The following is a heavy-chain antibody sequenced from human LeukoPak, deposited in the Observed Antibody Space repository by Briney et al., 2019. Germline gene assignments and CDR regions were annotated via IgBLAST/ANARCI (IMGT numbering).Heavy chain of an antibody. D-gene: IGHD3-10*01. J-gene: IGHJ4*02. CDR1: GGSISSGGDS. CDR3: ARVTEGYYGSGSYLDY. CDR2: IYHSGST. Sequence: SETLSLTCAASGGSISSGGDSWSWIRQPPGKGLEWIGYIYHSGSTYYNPSLKSRVTISVDRSKNQFSLKLSSVTAADTAVYYCARVTEGYYGSGSYLDYWGQGTLVTVSS. V-gene: IGHV4-30-2*01.